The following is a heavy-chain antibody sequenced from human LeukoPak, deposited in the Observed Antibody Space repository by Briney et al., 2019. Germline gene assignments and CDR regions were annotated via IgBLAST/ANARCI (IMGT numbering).Heavy chain of an antibody. CDR3: ARAQSILEGTYVDIVATYYSYYFDY. CDR1: GFTFSSYA. J-gene: IGHJ4*02. CDR2: ISYDGSNK. Sequence: PGGSLRLSCAASGFTFSSYAMHWVRQAPGKGLEGVAVISYDGSNKYYADSVKGRFTISRDNSKNTLYLQMNSLRAEDTAVYYCARAQSILEGTYVDIVATYYSYYFDYWGQGTLVTVSS. V-gene: IGHV3-30*04. D-gene: IGHD5-12*01.